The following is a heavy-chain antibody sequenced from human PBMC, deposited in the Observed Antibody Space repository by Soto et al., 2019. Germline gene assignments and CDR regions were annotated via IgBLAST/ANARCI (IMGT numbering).Heavy chain of an antibody. J-gene: IGHJ4*02. D-gene: IGHD3-22*01. Sequence: EVQLVESGGGLVQPGGSLRLSCAASGFTFSSYGMNWVRQAPGKGLEWVSYISSSSTTIYYADSVKGRFTIFRDNAKNSLYLQLNSRRDEDTAVYYCARSPYYYDSSKYYGYWGQGTLVTVSS. V-gene: IGHV3-48*02. CDR3: ARSPYYYDSSKYYGY. CDR2: ISSSSTTI. CDR1: GFTFSSYG.